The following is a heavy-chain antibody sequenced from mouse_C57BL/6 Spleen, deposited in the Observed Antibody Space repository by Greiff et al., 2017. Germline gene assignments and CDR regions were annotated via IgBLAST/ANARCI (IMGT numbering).Heavy chain of an antibody. CDR1: GFTFSDYY. CDR2: INSDGSST. J-gene: IGHJ3*01. CDR3: AREDSSGYWFAY. D-gene: IGHD3-2*02. V-gene: IGHV5-16*01. Sequence: DVKLVESEGGLVQPGSSMKLSCTASGFTFSDYYMAWVRQVPEKGLEWVANINSDGSSTYYLDSLKSRFIISRDNAKNILYLQMSSLKSEDTATYYCAREDSSGYWFAYWGQGTLVTVSA.